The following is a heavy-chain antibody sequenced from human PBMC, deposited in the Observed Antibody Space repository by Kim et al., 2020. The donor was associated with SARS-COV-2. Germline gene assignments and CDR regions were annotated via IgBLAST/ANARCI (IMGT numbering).Heavy chain of an antibody. V-gene: IGHV3-21*01. CDR3: ARDASRIQLGDF. J-gene: IGHJ4*02. Sequence: YYADSVKGRFTIPRDNAKNSLYLQMNSRRAEDTAVYYCARDASRIQLGDFWGQGTLVTVSS. D-gene: IGHD5-18*01.